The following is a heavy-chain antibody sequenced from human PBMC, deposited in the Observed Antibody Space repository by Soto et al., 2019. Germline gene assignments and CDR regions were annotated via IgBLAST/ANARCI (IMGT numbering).Heavy chain of an antibody. Sequence: ASVKVSCKASGYTFTSYDINWVRQATGQGLEWMGWMNPNSGNTGYAQKFQGRVTMTRNTSISTAYMELSSLRSEDTAVYYCARWVLGRYPMDVWGKGTTVTLAS. V-gene: IGHV1-8*01. D-gene: IGHD3-9*01. CDR1: GYTFTSYD. CDR3: ARWVLGRYPMDV. J-gene: IGHJ6*04. CDR2: MNPNSGNT.